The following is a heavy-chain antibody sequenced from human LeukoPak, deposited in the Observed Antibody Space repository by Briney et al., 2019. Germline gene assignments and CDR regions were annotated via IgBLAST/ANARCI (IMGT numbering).Heavy chain of an antibody. D-gene: IGHD2-15*01. CDR1: GGSISSNY. J-gene: IGHJ3*02. CDR2: IYYSGST. CDR3: ARENRGGQGRDASDI. V-gene: IGHV4-59*12. Sequence: SETLSLTCTVSGGSISSNYWSWIRQPPGKGLEWIGYIYYSGSTYYNPSLKSRVTISVDTSKNQFSLKLSSVTAADTAVYYCARENRGGQGRDASDIWGQGTMVTVSS.